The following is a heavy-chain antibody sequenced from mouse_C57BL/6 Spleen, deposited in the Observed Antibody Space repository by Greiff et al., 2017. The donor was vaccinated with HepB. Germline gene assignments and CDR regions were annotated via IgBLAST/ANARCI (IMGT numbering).Heavy chain of an antibody. V-gene: IGHV1-59*01. CDR2: IDPSDSYT. D-gene: IGHD4-1*01. Sequence: QVHVKQPGAELVRPGTSVKLSCKASGYTFTSYWMHWVKQRPGQGLEWIGVIDPSDSYTNYNQKFKGKATLTVDTSSSTAYMQLSSLTSEDSAVYYCARTGTGFDYWGQGTTLTVSS. J-gene: IGHJ2*01. CDR1: GYTFTSYW. CDR3: ARTGTGFDY.